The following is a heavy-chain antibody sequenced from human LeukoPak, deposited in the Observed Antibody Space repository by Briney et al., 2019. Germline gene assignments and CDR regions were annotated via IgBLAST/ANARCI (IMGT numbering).Heavy chain of an antibody. CDR3: ARVGGGYQLLPTDY. J-gene: IGHJ4*02. Sequence: ASVKVSCTASGYTFTSYGISWVRQAPGQGLEWMGWISAYNGNTNYAQKLQGRVTMTTDTSTSTAYMELRSLRSDDTAVYYCARVGGGYQLLPTDYWGQGTLVTVSS. CDR1: GYTFTSYG. D-gene: IGHD2-2*01. V-gene: IGHV1-18*01. CDR2: ISAYNGNT.